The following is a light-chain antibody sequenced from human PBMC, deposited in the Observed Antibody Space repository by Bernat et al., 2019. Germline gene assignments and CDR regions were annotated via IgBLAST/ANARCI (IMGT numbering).Light chain of an antibody. V-gene: IGLV2-14*03. Sequence: QSALTQPASVSGYPGQSITISCTGTSSDVGGFNYVSWYQQHPGKAPKLMISDVSNRPSGVSNRLSGTTSGNTASLTISGLQAEDEADYSCYSGTTNYVYVFGTGTKVTVL. CDR1: SSDVGGFNY. CDR2: DVS. CDR3: YSGTTNYVYV. J-gene: IGLJ1*01.